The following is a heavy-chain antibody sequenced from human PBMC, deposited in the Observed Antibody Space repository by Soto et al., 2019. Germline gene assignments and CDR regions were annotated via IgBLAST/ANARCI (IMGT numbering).Heavy chain of an antibody. Sequence: GGSLRLSCEVSGFTLSMYSMTWVRQAPGKGLEWVAKIPQEGSDGHYVDSVKGRFTISRDNAKNSVYLQMNSLRAEDTAVYYCARDQLILPAHDFFYRPDVRGQRAKVTVSS. D-gene: IGHD2-21*02. CDR3: ARDQLILPAHDFFYRPDV. CDR1: GFTLSMYS. J-gene: IGHJ6*02. V-gene: IGHV3-7*03. CDR2: IPQEGSDG.